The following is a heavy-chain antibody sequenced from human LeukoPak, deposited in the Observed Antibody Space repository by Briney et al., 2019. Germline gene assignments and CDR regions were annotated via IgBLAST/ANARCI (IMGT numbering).Heavy chain of an antibody. J-gene: IGHJ4*02. CDR3: VRSHYGSGTYYSFDY. Sequence: SQTLSLTCAISGDSVSNKNTAWNWIRQSPSRGLEWLGRTYYRSKWHNTYAASVKSRITINPDTSKNQFSLQLNSLTPEDTAVYFCVRSHYGSGTYYSFDYWGQGTLVTVSS. CDR1: GDSVSNKNTA. CDR2: TYYRSKWHN. D-gene: IGHD3-10*01. V-gene: IGHV6-1*01.